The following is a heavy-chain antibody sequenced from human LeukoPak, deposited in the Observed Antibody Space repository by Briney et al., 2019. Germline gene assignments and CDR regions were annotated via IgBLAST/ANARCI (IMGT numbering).Heavy chain of an antibody. D-gene: IGHD3-22*01. J-gene: IGHJ4*02. CDR3: ARGTRMIVFYYFDY. CDR1: GFTSSDYY. Sequence: PGGSLRLSCAASGFTSSDYYMSWIRQAPGKGLEWVSYISSSGSTIYYSDSVKGRFTISRDNAKNSLYLQMNSLRAEDTAVYYCARGTRMIVFYYFDYWGQGTLVTVSS. V-gene: IGHV3-11*01. CDR2: ISSSGSTI.